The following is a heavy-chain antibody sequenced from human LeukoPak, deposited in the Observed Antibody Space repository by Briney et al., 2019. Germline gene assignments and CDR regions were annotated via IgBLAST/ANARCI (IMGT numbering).Heavy chain of an antibody. CDR1: GGSIRSYY. J-gene: IGHJ5*02. Sequence: SETLSLTCTVSGGSIRSYYWSWIRQPAGKGLEWIGRIYTSGSTNYNPSLRSRVTMSVDTSKNQFSLKLSSVTAADTAVYYCARDLKELGYCSSTSCLSNWFDPWGQGTLVTVSS. V-gene: IGHV4-4*07. CDR3: ARDLKELGYCSSTSCLSNWFDP. D-gene: IGHD2-2*01. CDR2: IYTSGST.